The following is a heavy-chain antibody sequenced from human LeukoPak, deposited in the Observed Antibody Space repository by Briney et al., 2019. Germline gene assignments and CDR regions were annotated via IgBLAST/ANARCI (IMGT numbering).Heavy chain of an antibody. V-gene: IGHV3-23*01. D-gene: IGHD6-19*01. CDR2: ITGSDGST. J-gene: IGHJ4*02. Sequence: GGSLRLSCAASGFTFSSYAMTWVRQAPGKGLEWVSSITGSDGSTYYADSVKGRFTISRDNSKNTVYLEMDSLKAEDTAVYYCAKGGSSGDYWGQGTLVTVSS. CDR3: AKGGSSGDY. CDR1: GFTFSSYA.